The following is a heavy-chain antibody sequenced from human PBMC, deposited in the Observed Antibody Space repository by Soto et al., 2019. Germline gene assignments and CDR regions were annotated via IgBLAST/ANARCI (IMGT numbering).Heavy chain of an antibody. Sequence: QVQLVESGGGVVQPGRSLRLSCAASGFTFSSHGMHWVRQAPGKGLEWVAVISYDGSNKYYADSVKGRFTISRDNSKSTLYLQMNSLRAEDTAVYYCAKDQGYCSSTSCYVYYYGMDVWGQGTTVTVSS. CDR3: AKDQGYCSSTSCYVYYYGMDV. CDR2: ISYDGSNK. V-gene: IGHV3-30*18. J-gene: IGHJ6*02. D-gene: IGHD2-2*01. CDR1: GFTFSSHG.